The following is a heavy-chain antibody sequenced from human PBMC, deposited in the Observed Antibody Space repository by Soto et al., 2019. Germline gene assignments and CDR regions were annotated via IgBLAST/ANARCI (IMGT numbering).Heavy chain of an antibody. V-gene: IGHV1-69*13. CDR1: GGTFSSYA. D-gene: IGHD6-13*01. CDR3: ASARIAAAGNMGYGMDV. CDR2: IIPIFGTA. J-gene: IGHJ6*02. Sequence: SVKVSCKASGGTFSSYAISWVRQAPGQGLEWMGGIIPIFGTANYAQKFQGRVTITADESTSTAYMELSSLRSEDTAVYYCASARIAAAGNMGYGMDVWGQGTTVTVSS.